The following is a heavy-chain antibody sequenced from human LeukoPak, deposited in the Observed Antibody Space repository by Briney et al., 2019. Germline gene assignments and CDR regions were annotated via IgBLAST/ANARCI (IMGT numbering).Heavy chain of an antibody. D-gene: IGHD5-24*01. Sequence: SETLSLTCTVSGGSISSGGYYWSWIRQPPGKGLEWIGYIYHSGSTYYNPSLKSRVTISVDRSKNQFSLKLSSVTAADTAVYYCARGGDGYNMSPNSFDYWGQGTLVTVSS. CDR3: ARGGDGYNMSPNSFDY. J-gene: IGHJ4*02. CDR2: IYHSGST. CDR1: GGSISSGGYY. V-gene: IGHV4-30-2*01.